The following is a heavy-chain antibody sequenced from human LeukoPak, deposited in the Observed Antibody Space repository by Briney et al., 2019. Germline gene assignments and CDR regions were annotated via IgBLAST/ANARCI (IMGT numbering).Heavy chain of an antibody. V-gene: IGHV4-30-4*08. J-gene: IGHJ5*02. CDR2: IYYSGST. Sequence: SETPSLTCTVSGGSISSGDYYWSWIRQPPGKGLEWIGYIYYSGSTYYNPSLKSRVTISVDTSKNQFSLKLSSVTAADTAVYYCARDRGQGVDPWGQGTLVTVSS. CDR1: GGSISSGDYY. D-gene: IGHD3-16*01. CDR3: ARDRGQGVDP.